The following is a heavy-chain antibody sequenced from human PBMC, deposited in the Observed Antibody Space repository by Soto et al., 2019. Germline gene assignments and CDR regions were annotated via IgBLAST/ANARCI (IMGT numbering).Heavy chain of an antibody. V-gene: IGHV2-70*01. D-gene: IGHD3-3*01. CDR3: ARIRSNYDFWSGYYSAAYFDY. Sequence: SGPTLVNPTHTLTLTCTFSGFSLSTSGMCVSWIRQPPGKALEWLALIDWDDDKYYSTSLKTRLTISKNTSKNQVVLTMTNMDPVDTATYYCARIRSNYDFWSGYYSAAYFDYWGQGTLVTVSS. J-gene: IGHJ4*02. CDR1: GFSLSTSGMC. CDR2: IDWDDDK.